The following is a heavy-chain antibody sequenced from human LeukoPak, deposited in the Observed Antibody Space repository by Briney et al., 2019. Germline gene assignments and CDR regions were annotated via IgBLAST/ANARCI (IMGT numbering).Heavy chain of an antibody. CDR3: ARVAKHFRGGLSFYFMDV. D-gene: IGHD3-10*01. V-gene: IGHV4-59*01. J-gene: IGHJ6*03. Sequence: SETLSLTCAVYGGSFNGYYWTWIRQPPGKELEWIGHIYYTGSTNYNPSLNSRVTISVDTSKKQFSLRLTSVIAADTAVYYCARVAKHFRGGLSFYFMDVWGIGTTVTISS. CDR2: IYYTGST. CDR1: GGSFNGYY.